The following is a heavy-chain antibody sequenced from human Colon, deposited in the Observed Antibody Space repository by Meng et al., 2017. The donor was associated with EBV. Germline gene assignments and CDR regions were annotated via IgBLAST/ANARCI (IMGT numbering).Heavy chain of an antibody. CDR3: ARRRGGSGRDC. Sequence: QVPLPQWGAGLLKPSETLSLTCAVYGGSFSFSGYFWGWIRQPPGKGLEWIGEVNHSGDTNYNPSFKSRVTVNLDTSKKQFSLKLTSVTAVDTAVYYCARRRGGSGRDCWGQGTLVTVSS. D-gene: IGHD3-10*01. J-gene: IGHJ4*02. CDR2: VNHSGDT. V-gene: IGHV4-34*01. CDR1: GGSFSFSGYF.